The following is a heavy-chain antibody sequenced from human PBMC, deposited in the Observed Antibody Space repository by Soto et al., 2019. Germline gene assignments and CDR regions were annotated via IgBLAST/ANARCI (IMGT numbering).Heavy chain of an antibody. Sequence: QVQLVQSGAEVKKPGASVKVSCKASGYTFTGYYMHWVRQAPGQGLEWMGWINPNSGGTNYAQKFQVRVTMTRDTSISTAYMELSRLRSDDKAVYYCARGIVATGGDYYYGMDVWGQGTTVTVSS. CDR3: ARGIVATGGDYYYGMDV. CDR2: INPNSGGT. CDR1: GYTFTGYY. V-gene: IGHV1-2*02. J-gene: IGHJ6*02. D-gene: IGHD5-12*01.